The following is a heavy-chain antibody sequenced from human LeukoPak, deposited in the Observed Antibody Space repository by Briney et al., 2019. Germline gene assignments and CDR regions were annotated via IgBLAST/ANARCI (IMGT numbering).Heavy chain of an antibody. CDR2: TSYSGTT. Sequence: SETLSLTCTVSGGSITSGGHYWSWIRQHPGKGLEWIGYTSYSGTTYYNPSLKSRVTISLGTSKNQFSLQLSSVTAADTAVYYCARASHLGELSLGYWGQGTLVTVSS. J-gene: IGHJ4*02. CDR3: ARASHLGELSLGY. V-gene: IGHV4-31*03. CDR1: GGSITSGGHY. D-gene: IGHD3-16*02.